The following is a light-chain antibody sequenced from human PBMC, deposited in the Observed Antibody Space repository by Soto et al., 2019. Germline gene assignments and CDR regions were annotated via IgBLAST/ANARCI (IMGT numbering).Light chain of an antibody. CDR3: QQYNNWPPAT. CDR2: GAS. V-gene: IGKV3-15*01. CDR1: QTIVNN. J-gene: IGKJ1*01. Sequence: EIVMTQSPATLSVSPGERATLSCRASQTIVNNLAWYQQKPGQAPRLLIYGASTRATGVPARFSGSGSGTEFTLTISSLQSEDFAVYYCQQYNNWPPATFRQGTKVEIK.